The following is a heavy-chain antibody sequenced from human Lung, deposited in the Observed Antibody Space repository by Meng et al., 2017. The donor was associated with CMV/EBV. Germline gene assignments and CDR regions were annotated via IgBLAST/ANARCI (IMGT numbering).Heavy chain of an antibody. D-gene: IGHD3-9*01. CDR3: ARKASWLLSLDY. J-gene: IGHJ4*02. CDR1: GDSISNSNW. Sequence: SETLSLXXAVSGDSISNSNWWTWVRQPPGKGLEWIGEIYNSGTTNYNPSPKSRVTISANKSKKQFSLMLTSVTVADTAVYYCARKASWLLSLDYWGQGTLVTVSS. V-gene: IGHV4-4*02. CDR2: IYNSGTT.